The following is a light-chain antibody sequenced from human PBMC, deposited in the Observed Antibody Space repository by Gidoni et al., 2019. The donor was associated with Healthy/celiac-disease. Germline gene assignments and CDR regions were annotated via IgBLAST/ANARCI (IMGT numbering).Light chain of an antibody. CDR3: QQRSNWPLT. V-gene: IGKV3-11*01. CDR2: YAS. J-gene: IGKJ4*01. Sequence: EIVLTQSPATLSLSPGERATISCSASQSVSSYLAWYQQKPGQAPRLLISYASNRATGIPARFSGSGSGTDFTLTISSLEPEDFAVYYCQQRSNWPLTFGGGTKVEIK. CDR1: QSVSSY.